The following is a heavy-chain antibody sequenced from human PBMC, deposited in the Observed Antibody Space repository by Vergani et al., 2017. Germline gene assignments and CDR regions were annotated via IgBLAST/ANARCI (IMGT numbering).Heavy chain of an antibody. J-gene: IGHJ6*03. V-gene: IGHV3-64*01. CDR3: ARDQRAARADYYYYYMDV. CDR2: LSSNGGST. CDR1: GFTFSSYA. D-gene: IGHD6-6*01. Sequence: EVQLVESGGGLVQPGRSLRLSCAASGFTFSSYAMHWVRQATGKGLEYVSALSSNGGSTYYANSVKGRFTISRDNSKNTLYLQMGSLRAEDMAVYYCARDQRAARADYYYYYMDVWGKGTTVTVSS.